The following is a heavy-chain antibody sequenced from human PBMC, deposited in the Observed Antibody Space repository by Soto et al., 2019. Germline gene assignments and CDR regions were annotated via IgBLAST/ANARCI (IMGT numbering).Heavy chain of an antibody. Sequence: VGSLRLSCAVSGFTISTYWMIWVRQAPGKGLEWVAVSNHDGSNKYYADSVKGRFTISRDNSKSTLYLQINSLRAEDTAVYYCAKTRGAMIYAISVYGMDVWGQGTTVTVSS. CDR3: AKTRGAMIYAISVYGMDV. J-gene: IGHJ6*02. CDR2: SNHDGSNK. CDR1: GFTISTYW. V-gene: IGHV3-7*05. D-gene: IGHD2-8*01.